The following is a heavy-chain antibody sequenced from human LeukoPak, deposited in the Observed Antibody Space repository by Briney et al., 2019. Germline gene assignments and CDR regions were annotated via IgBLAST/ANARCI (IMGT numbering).Heavy chain of an antibody. V-gene: IGHV3-7*01. J-gene: IGHJ4*02. D-gene: IGHD2-2*01. CDR2: IKEDGSEK. CDR3: AREEPAAILSH. CDR1: GFTFSSYW. Sequence: GGSLRLSCAASGFTFSSYWMSWVRQAPGKGLKWVANIKEDGSEKYYVDSVKGRFTISRDSAKNSLFLEMNSLRAEDTALYYCAREEPAAILSHWGEGTLVTVSS.